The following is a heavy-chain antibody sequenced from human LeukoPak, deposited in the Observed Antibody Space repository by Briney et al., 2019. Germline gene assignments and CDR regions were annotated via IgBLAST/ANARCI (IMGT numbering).Heavy chain of an antibody. CDR1: GGSVSGYY. Sequence: SETLSLTCTVSGGSVSGYYWSWLRQPPGKGLEWIGYIYYNGATLYSPSFISRLTMSVDTSGNHFSLKHTSVTAADTAVYYCARHHAVPVIRRGFDFWGQGTLVTVSS. CDR3: ARHHAVPVIRRGFDF. J-gene: IGHJ4*02. V-gene: IGHV4-59*08. D-gene: IGHD2-21*02. CDR2: IYYNGAT.